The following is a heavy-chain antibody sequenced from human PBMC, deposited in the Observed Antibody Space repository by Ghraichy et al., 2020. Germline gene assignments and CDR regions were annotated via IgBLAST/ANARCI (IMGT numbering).Heavy chain of an antibody. Sequence: ASVTVSCKASGYTFTGYYMHWVRQAPGQGLEWMGRINPNSGGTNYAQKFQGRVTMTRDTSISTAYMELSRLRSDDTAVYYCARGYYYDSSGYYYWFDPWGQGTLVTVSS. J-gene: IGHJ5*02. CDR3: ARGYYYDSSGYYYWFDP. V-gene: IGHV1-2*06. D-gene: IGHD3-22*01. CDR1: GYTFTGYY. CDR2: INPNSGGT.